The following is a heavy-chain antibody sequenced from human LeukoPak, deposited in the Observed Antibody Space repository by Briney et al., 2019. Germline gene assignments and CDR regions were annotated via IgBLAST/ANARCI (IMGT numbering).Heavy chain of an antibody. CDR1: GFTFSRYA. CDR3: ARDGGYDFWSGYYQDY. CDR2: ISYDANIGSNK. D-gene: IGHD3-3*01. V-gene: IGHV3-30-3*01. J-gene: IGHJ4*02. Sequence: GGSLGLSCATSGFTFSRYAMHWVRQAPGKGLEWVALISYDANIGSNKYYADSVKGRFTISRDNSKNTLYLQMNSLRAEGTAVYYCARDGGYDFWSGYYQDYWGQGTLVTVSS.